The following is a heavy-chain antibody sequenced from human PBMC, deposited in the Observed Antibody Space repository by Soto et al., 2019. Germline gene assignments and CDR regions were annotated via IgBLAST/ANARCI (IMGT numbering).Heavy chain of an antibody. CDR2: IYYSGST. V-gene: IGHV4-31*03. D-gene: IGHD2-15*01. J-gene: IGHJ5*02. CDR1: GGSISSGGYY. CDR3: ARGDCSGGSCYSGNWFDP. Sequence: SETLSLTCTVSGGSISSGGYYWSWIRQHPGKGLEWIGYIYYSGSTYYNPSLKSRVTISVDTSKNQFSLKLSSVTAADTAVYYCARGDCSGGSCYSGNWFDPWGQGTLVTVSS.